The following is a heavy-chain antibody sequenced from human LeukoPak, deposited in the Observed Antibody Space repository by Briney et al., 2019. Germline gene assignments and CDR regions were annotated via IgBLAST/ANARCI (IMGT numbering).Heavy chain of an antibody. CDR3: ARDPTALPVPLDAFDI. Sequence: SETLSLTCTVSGGSISSSSYYWGWIRQPPGKGLEWIGSIYYSGSTYYNPSLKSRVTISVDTSKNQFSLKLSSVTAADTAVYYCARDPTALPVPLDAFDIWGQGTMVTVSS. V-gene: IGHV4-39*07. D-gene: IGHD1-1*01. CDR1: GGSISSSSYY. CDR2: IYYSGST. J-gene: IGHJ3*02.